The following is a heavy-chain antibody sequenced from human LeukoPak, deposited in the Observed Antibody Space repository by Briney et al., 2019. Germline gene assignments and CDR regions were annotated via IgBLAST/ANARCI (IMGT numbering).Heavy chain of an antibody. Sequence: PGGSLRLSCSASGFTFSTFGMHWVRQAPGMGLEWVAMISYDGNAKYYADSVRGRFAISRDTSKNTLYLQMNSLRAEDTAVYYCAKDFLIDPLWGQGTLVTVSS. D-gene: IGHD2-21*01. J-gene: IGHJ4*02. CDR1: GFTFSTFG. V-gene: IGHV3-30*18. CDR3: AKDFLIDPL. CDR2: ISYDGNAK.